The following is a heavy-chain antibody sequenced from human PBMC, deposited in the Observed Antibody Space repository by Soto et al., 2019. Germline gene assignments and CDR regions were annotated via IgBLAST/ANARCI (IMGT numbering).Heavy chain of an antibody. CDR2: IIPIFGTA. J-gene: IGHJ5*02. Sequence: QVQLVQSGAEVKKPGSSVKVSCKASGGTFSSYAITWVRQAPGQGLEWMGGIIPIFGTANYAQKFQGGVTITADKSXSXPDRELSSLRSEDTAVYYCARDRGPSSGYYPYWFDPWGQGTLVTVSS. D-gene: IGHD3-22*01. CDR1: GGTFSSYA. CDR3: ARDRGPSSGYYPYWFDP. V-gene: IGHV1-69*14.